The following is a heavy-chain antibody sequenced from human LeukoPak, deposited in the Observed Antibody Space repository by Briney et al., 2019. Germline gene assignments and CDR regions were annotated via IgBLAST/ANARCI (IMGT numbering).Heavy chain of an antibody. J-gene: IGHJ4*02. CDR2: ISGSGGST. V-gene: IGHV3-23*01. CDR3: AKYVSYYYDSRGYYPPQGYFDY. Sequence: GGSLRLSCAASGFTFDDYGMSWVRQAPGKGLEWVSAISGSGGSTYYADSVEGRFTISRDNSKSTVYLQMNSLRAEDTAVYYCAKYVSYYYDSRGYYPPQGYFDYWGQGTLVTVSS. CDR1: GFTFDDYG. D-gene: IGHD3-22*01.